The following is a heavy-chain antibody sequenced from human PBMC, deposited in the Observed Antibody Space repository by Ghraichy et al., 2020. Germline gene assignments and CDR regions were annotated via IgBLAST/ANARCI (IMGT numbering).Heavy chain of an antibody. V-gene: IGHV3-49*03. Sequence: GGSLRLSCTASGFTFGDYAMSWFRQAPGKGLEWISFIRSKRYRGTTEYAASVKGRFTISRDDSRSIAYLQMNSLETEDTVVYYCGREAVGATRNHAFDIWGQGTMVTVSS. CDR1: GFTFGDYA. D-gene: IGHD1-26*01. CDR2: IRSKRYRGTT. CDR3: GREAVGATRNHAFDI. J-gene: IGHJ3*02.